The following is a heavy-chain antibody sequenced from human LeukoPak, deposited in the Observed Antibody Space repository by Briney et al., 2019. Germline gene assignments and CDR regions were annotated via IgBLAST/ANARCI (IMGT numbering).Heavy chain of an antibody. CDR2: IYYSGST. Sequence: KASETLSLTCTVSGGSISSGDYYWSWIRQPPGKGREWIGYIYYSGSTYYNPSLKSRVTISVDTSKNQFSLKLSSVTAADTAVYYCASLSTEGYWGQGTLVTVSS. CDR1: GGSISSGDYY. V-gene: IGHV4-30-4*01. CDR3: ASLSTEGY. J-gene: IGHJ4*02.